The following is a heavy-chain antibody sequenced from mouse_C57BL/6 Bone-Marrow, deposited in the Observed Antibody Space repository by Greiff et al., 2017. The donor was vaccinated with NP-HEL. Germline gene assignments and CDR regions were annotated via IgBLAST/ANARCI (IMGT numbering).Heavy chain of an antibody. Sequence: EVKLQESGPGLVKPSQSLSLTCSVTGYSITSGYYWNWIRQFPGNKLEWMGYISYDGSNNYNPSLKNRISITRDTSKNQFFLKLNSVTTEDTATYYCARDGNSLYYAMDYWGQGTSVTVSS. CDR1: GYSITSGYY. V-gene: IGHV3-6*01. J-gene: IGHJ4*01. D-gene: IGHD2-1*01. CDR2: ISYDGSN. CDR3: ARDGNSLYYAMDY.